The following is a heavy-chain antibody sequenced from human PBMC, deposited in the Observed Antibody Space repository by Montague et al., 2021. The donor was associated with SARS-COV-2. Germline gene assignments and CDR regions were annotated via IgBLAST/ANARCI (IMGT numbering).Heavy chain of an antibody. CDR2: VHYTGST. Sequence: SETLSLTCEVSGDSISSYYWSRIRQSPGKRLQWIGYVHYTGSTEYNPSLKTRVTLSPDTPRNHFSLQMWSVTAADTAVYYCARTQNTCCTGSCVNYFEVWGLGALVTVSS. D-gene: IGHD2-2*01. J-gene: IGHJ4*02. CDR1: GDSISSYY. V-gene: IGHV4-59*01. CDR3: ARTQNTCCTGSCVNYFEV.